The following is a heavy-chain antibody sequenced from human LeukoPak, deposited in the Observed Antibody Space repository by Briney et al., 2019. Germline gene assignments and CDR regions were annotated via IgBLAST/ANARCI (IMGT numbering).Heavy chain of an antibody. CDR1: GGSFSGYY. D-gene: IGHD3-10*01. J-gene: IGHJ5*02. CDR2: INHSGST. CDR3: ARGRRVYYYGDKGWFDP. Sequence: SETLSLTCAVYGGSFSGYYWSWIRQPPGKGLEWIGEINHSGSTNYNPSLKSRVTISVDTSRNQFSLKLSSVTAADTAVYYCARGRRVYYYGDKGWFDPWGQGTLVTVSS. V-gene: IGHV4-34*01.